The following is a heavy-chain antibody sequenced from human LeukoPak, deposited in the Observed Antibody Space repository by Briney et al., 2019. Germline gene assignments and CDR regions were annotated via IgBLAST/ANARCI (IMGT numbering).Heavy chain of an antibody. D-gene: IGHD5-24*01. J-gene: IGHJ4*02. Sequence: ASVKVSCKSSGYTFTAYAVHWVRQAPGQGLEWMGWITPSDGANYAQKFQGRVTMTRDTSMSTAYMDPNRLTSDDTAVYFCARDRYGDGFAHFDYWGQGTLVTVSS. CDR3: ARDRYGDGFAHFDY. V-gene: IGHV1-2*02. CDR2: ITPSDGA. CDR1: GYTFTAYA.